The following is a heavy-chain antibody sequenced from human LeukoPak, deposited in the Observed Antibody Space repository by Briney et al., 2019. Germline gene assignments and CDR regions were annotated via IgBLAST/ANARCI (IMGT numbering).Heavy chain of an antibody. CDR2: ISYDGSNK. CDR1: GFTFSSYA. V-gene: IGHV3-30-3*01. J-gene: IGHJ4*02. Sequence: GGSLRLTCAVSGFTFSSYAMQWVRQAPGKGLDWVAVISYDGSNKYYADSVKGRFTISRDNSKNTLYLQMDSLRAEDTAVYSCARGPYCTSPNCYNPAGYWGQGTLVTVSS. D-gene: IGHD2-2*02. CDR3: ARGPYCTSPNCYNPAGY.